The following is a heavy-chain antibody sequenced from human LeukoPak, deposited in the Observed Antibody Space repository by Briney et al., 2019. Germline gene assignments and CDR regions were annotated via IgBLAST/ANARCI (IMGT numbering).Heavy chain of an antibody. Sequence: PGGSLRLSCAASGFTFSSYWMSWVRQAPGKGLEWVAFIRHDGSNKNYADSVKGRFTISRDNAKNSLVLQMNSLRAEDTAVYYCATEGEAGYAYLWWGQGSLVTVSS. CDR3: ATEGEAGYAYLW. CDR2: IRHDGSNK. J-gene: IGHJ4*02. D-gene: IGHD3-16*01. CDR1: GFTFSSYW. V-gene: IGHV3-30*02.